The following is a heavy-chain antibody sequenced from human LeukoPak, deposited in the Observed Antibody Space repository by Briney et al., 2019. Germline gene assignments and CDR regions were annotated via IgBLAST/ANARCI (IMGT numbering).Heavy chain of an antibody. J-gene: IGHJ4*02. V-gene: IGHV3-23*01. Sequence: GGSLRLSCAASGFTFSSYGMSWVRQAPGKGLEWVSTFSGSGGSTYYADSVRGRFTISRDNSKNTLYLQMNSLRAEDTAVYYCAPTIYSSDWYFDYWGQGTLVTVSS. D-gene: IGHD6-19*01. CDR1: GFTFSSYG. CDR2: FSGSGGST. CDR3: APTIYSSDWYFDY.